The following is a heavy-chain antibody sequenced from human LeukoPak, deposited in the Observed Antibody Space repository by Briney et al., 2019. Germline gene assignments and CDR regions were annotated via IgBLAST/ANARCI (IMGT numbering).Heavy chain of an antibody. Sequence: GGSLRLSGAASGFTFSSHWMHWVRQAPGKGLEWVSRINSDGSSRSFADSVRGRVTISRDNAKNTLYLQMNSLRAEDTAVYYCARDPTTYYYMDVWGKGTTVTVSS. CDR1: GFTFSSHW. D-gene: IGHD4-11*01. V-gene: IGHV3-74*01. J-gene: IGHJ6*03. CDR3: ARDPTTYYYMDV. CDR2: INSDGSSR.